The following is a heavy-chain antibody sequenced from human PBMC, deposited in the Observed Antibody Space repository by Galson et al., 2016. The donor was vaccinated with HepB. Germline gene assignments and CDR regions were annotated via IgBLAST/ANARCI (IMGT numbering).Heavy chain of an antibody. D-gene: IGHD6-13*01. CDR2: ISRSGAHT. CDR3: ARYSDSWAPFDY. CDR1: RFSLGRYA. V-gene: IGHV3-23*01. Sequence: SLRLSCAASRFSLGRYAMTWVRQAPGKGLEWVSGISRSGAHTYYANAVKGRFTISRDNSNNTLYLQVNSLRAEDTALYFCARYSDSWAPFDYWGQGSLVTVSS. J-gene: IGHJ4*02.